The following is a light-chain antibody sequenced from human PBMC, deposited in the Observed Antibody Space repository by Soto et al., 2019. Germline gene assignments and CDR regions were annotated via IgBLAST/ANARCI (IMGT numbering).Light chain of an antibody. J-gene: IGKJ1*01. CDR2: GES. Sequence: DIQMSQSPPSLSASVGDRVTITCRASQNIGIYLNWYQQKPGKAPNLLIYGESNLQTGVPSRVSASGSGTDFSLAISSLQPEDFATYYCQQSYTSPWTFGQGTNVEI. V-gene: IGKV1-39*01. CDR1: QNIGIY. CDR3: QQSYTSPWT.